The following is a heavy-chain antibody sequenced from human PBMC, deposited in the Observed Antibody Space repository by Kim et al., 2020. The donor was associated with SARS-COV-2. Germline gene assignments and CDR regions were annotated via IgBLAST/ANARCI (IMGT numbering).Heavy chain of an antibody. CDR1: GGSISSGDYY. D-gene: IGHD1-7*01. CDR2: IYYSGST. CDR3: ARGGNFLFDI. J-gene: IGHJ3*02. V-gene: IGHV4-30-4*01. Sequence: SENLSLTCTVSGGSISSGDYYWSWIRQPPGKGLEWIGYIYYSGSTYYNPSLKSRVTISVDTSKNQFSLKLSSVTAADTAVYYCARGGNFLFDIWGQGTMVTVSS.